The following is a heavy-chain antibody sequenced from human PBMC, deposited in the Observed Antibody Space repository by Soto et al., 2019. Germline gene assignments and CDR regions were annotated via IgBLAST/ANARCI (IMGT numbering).Heavy chain of an antibody. CDR2: IYPGDSHT. CDR1: GYSFTSYW. D-gene: IGHD1-7*01. Sequence: PWESLKISCKGSGYSFTSYWIGWVRQMPGKGLECMGIIYPGDSHTRYSPSFQGQVTISADKSISTAYLQWRSLKASETAMYFCARRIPGTFSYDAFDIWGQGTVVAVSS. CDR3: ARRIPGTFSYDAFDI. V-gene: IGHV5-51*01. J-gene: IGHJ3*02.